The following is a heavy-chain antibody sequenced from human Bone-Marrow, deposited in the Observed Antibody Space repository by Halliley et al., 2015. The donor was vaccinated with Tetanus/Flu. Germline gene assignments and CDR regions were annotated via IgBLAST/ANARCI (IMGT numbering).Heavy chain of an antibody. CDR3: VKDNGWFRDYFQY. V-gene: IGHV3-64D*06. D-gene: IGHD6-19*01. Sequence: HVSSISRQGGSTFYADSVKGRFTISRDNSKNTVYLQMSSLRTADTAVYYCVKDNGWFRDYFQYWGQGTLVSVSS. J-gene: IGHJ4*02. CDR2: ISRQGGST.